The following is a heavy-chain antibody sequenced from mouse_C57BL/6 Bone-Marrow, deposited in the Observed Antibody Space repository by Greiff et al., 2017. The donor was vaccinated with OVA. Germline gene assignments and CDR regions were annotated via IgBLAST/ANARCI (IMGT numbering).Heavy chain of an antibody. V-gene: IGHV5-4*01. CDR2: ISDGGSYP. Sequence: EVKVVESGGGLVKPGGSLKLSCAASGFTFSSYAMSWVRQTPEKRPEWVATISDGGSYPYYPDNVKGRFTISRANAKNKLYLQMSQLKTEDTARYYCARDRDYLDYWGQGTTLTVAS. D-gene: IGHD3-3*01. J-gene: IGHJ2*01. CDR1: GFTFSSYA. CDR3: ARDRDYLDY.